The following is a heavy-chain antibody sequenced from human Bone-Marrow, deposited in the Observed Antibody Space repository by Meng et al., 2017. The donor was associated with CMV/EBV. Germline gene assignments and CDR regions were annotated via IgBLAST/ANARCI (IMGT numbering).Heavy chain of an antibody. D-gene: IGHD2-2*02. CDR2: IRYDGSNK. CDR3: ARDQELQYQLLYFYYRMDV. Sequence: GESLKISCAASGFTFSSYGMHWVRQAPGKGLEWVAFIRYDGSNKYYADSVKGRFTISRDNSKNTLYLQMNSLRAEDTAVYYCARDQELQYQLLYFYYRMDVWVQGTTVTVPS. J-gene: IGHJ6*02. V-gene: IGHV3-30*02. CDR1: GFTFSSYG.